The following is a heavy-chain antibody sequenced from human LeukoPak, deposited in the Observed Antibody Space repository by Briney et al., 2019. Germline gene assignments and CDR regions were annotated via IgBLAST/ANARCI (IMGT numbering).Heavy chain of an antibody. J-gene: IGHJ6*02. CDR3: AKDTSSTYSSGWYAPPSYGMDV. D-gene: IGHD6-19*01. Sequence: GRSLRLSCAASGLTFDDYAMHWVRQAPGKGLEWVSGISWNSGSIGYADSVKGRFTVSRDNAKNSLYLQMNSLRAEDTALYYCAKDTSSTYSSGWYAPPSYGMDVWGQGTTVTVSS. CDR2: ISWNSGSI. V-gene: IGHV3-9*01. CDR1: GLTFDDYA.